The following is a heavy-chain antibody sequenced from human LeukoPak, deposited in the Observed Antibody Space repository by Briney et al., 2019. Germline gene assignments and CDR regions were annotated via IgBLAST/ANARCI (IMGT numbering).Heavy chain of an antibody. D-gene: IGHD4-17*01. V-gene: IGHV3-30*04. CDR3: AKDRYGDRAHV. CDR1: GFTFSSYA. CDR2: ISYDGSNK. Sequence: PGGSLRLSCAASGFTFSSYAMHWVRQAPGKGLEWVAVISYDGSNKYYADSVKGRFTISRDDSKNTLYLQMNSLRAEDTAVYYCAKDRYGDRAHVWGKGTTVTVSS. J-gene: IGHJ6*04.